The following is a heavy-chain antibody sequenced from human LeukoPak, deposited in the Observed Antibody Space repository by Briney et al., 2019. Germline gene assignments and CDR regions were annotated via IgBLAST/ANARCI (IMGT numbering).Heavy chain of an antibody. CDR1: GFTFSSYA. Sequence: GGSLRLSCAASGFTFSSYAMSWVRQAPGKGLEWVSSISGSSTYYADSVKGRFTISRDNSKNTLYLQMNSLRAEDTAVYYCAKGVSSLTFSFGYWGQGTLVTVSS. J-gene: IGHJ4*02. D-gene: IGHD6-13*01. V-gene: IGHV3-23*01. CDR3: AKGVSSLTFSFGY. CDR2: ISGSST.